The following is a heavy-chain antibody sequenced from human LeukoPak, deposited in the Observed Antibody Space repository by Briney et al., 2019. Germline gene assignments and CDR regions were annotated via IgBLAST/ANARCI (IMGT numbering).Heavy chain of an antibody. CDR3: ARQGHKLTLVDYYGMDV. D-gene: IGHD1-26*01. CDR1: GGSFSGYY. V-gene: IGHV4-34*01. CDR2: INHSGST. Sequence: SETLSLTCAVYGGSFSGYYWSWIRQPPGKGLEWIGEINHSGSTNYNPSLKSRVTISVDTSKNQFSLKLSSVTAADTAVYYCARQGHKLTLVDYYGMDVWGQGTTVTVSS. J-gene: IGHJ6*02.